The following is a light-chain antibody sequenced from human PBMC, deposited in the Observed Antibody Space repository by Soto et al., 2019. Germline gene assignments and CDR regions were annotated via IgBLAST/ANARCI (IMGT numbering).Light chain of an antibody. CDR2: DTS. V-gene: IGKV3-11*01. CDR1: QSVNNY. Sequence: EIVLTQSPGTLSLSPGERATLSCRASQSVNNYLAWYQQKPGQAPRLLIYDTSDRATGIPARFSGSGSGTDFTLTISSLQPDDFATYYCQHYNSYSEAFGQGTKVDIK. J-gene: IGKJ1*01. CDR3: QHYNSYSEA.